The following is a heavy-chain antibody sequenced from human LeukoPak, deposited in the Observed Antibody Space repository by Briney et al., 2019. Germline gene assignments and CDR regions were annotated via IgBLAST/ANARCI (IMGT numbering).Heavy chain of an antibody. CDR3: AKCREYSYGYWED. D-gene: IGHD5-18*01. Sequence: GRSLRLSCAASGFTFDDYTMHWVRQAPGEGLEWVSGISWNNGIIDYADSVKGRFTISRDNAKNSLYLQMNSLRAEDTALYYCAKCREYSYGYWEDWGQGTLVTVSS. V-gene: IGHV3-9*01. CDR1: GFTFDDYT. J-gene: IGHJ4*02. CDR2: ISWNNGII.